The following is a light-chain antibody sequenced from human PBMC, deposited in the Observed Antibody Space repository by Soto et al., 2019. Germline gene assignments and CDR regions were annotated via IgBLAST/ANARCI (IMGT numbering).Light chain of an antibody. CDR3: QQYGSSPWT. J-gene: IGKJ1*01. Sequence: EIVLTQSPGTLSLSPGERATLSCRASQSVSSSYLAWYQQKPGQAPRPLIYGASSRAIGIPDRFSGSGSGPDFTLTISRLEPEDFAVCYCQQYGSSPWTFGQGTKVEIK. CDR1: QSVSSSY. V-gene: IGKV3-20*01. CDR2: GAS.